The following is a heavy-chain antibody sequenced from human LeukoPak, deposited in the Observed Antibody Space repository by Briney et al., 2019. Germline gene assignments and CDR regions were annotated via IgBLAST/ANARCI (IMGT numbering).Heavy chain of an antibody. D-gene: IGHD1-26*01. CDR2: ISGSGGST. Sequence: LPGGSLRLSCAASGFTFSSYAMSWVRLAPGKGLEWVSAISGSGGSTYYADSVKGRFTISRDNAKNSLYLQMNSLRAEDTAVYYCATTYSGRGGSGYWGQGTLVTVSS. CDR3: ATTYSGRGGSGY. CDR1: GFTFSSYA. J-gene: IGHJ4*02. V-gene: IGHV3-23*01.